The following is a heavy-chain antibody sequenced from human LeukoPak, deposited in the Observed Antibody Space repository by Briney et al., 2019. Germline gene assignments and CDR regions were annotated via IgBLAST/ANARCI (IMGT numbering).Heavy chain of an antibody. CDR2: TYYRSKWYN. Sequence: SQTLSLTCAISGDSVSSNSAAWNWIRQSPSRGLEWLGRTYYRSKWYNDYAVSVKSRITINPDTSKNQFSLQLNSVTPEDTAVYYCARNADSGYGSPRTYYFDYWGQGTLVTVSS. J-gene: IGHJ4*02. V-gene: IGHV6-1*01. CDR1: GDSVSSNSAA. D-gene: IGHD5-12*01. CDR3: ARNADSGYGSPRTYYFDY.